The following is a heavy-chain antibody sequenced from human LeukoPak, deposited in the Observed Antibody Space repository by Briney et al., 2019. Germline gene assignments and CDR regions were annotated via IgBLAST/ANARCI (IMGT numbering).Heavy chain of an antibody. Sequence: ASVKVSCKASGYTFTSYGTSWGRQTPGQGLESMGWITAYNGNTNYTQKLQGRVTMTTDTSTSTAYMELTSLRSDDPAVYYCARDGCSGGSCYPYFDYWGQGTLVTVSS. V-gene: IGHV1-18*01. CDR3: ARDGCSGGSCYPYFDY. CDR2: ITAYNGNT. CDR1: GYTFTSYG. J-gene: IGHJ4*02. D-gene: IGHD2-15*01.